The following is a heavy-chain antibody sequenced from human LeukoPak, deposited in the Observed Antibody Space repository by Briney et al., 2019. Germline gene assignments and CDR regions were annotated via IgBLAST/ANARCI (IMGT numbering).Heavy chain of an antibody. CDR3: ARDRRFGESLFDY. D-gene: IGHD3-10*01. CDR2: ISYDGSNK. Sequence: GRSLRLSCAASGFTFSSYAMHWVRQAPGKGLEWVAVISYDGSNKYYADSVKGRFTISRDNSKNTLYLQMNSLRAEDTAVYYCARDRRFGESLFDYWGQGTLVTVSS. CDR1: GFTFSSYA. V-gene: IGHV3-30*01. J-gene: IGHJ4*02.